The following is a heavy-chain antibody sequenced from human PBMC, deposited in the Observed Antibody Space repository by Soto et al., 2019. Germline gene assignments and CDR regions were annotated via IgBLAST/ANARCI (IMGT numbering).Heavy chain of an antibody. CDR3: ARDPLHYDILTGYSPNYFDQ. J-gene: IGHJ4*02. V-gene: IGHV3-33*01. D-gene: IGHD3-9*01. Sequence: QVQLVESGGGVVQPGRSLRLSCAASGFTFSDYGMHWVRQAPGKGLEWVAVIWYDGSNKYYADSVKGRFTISRDNTKNTLYLQMNSLRAEDTAVYYCARDPLHYDILTGYSPNYFDQWGQGALVTVSS. CDR1: GFTFSDYG. CDR2: IWYDGSNK.